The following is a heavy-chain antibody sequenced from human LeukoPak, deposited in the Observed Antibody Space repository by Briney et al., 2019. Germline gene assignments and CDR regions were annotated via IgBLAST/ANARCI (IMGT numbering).Heavy chain of an antibody. CDR2: IREDGSEK. Sequence: GGSLRLSCAAAGFTFSRYWMSWVRQATGKGLECVAKIREDGSEKHYVDSVKGRFTISRDNAKNSLYLQMNSLRAEDTAVYYCASGSSPRGGTYYFDYWGQGTLITVSS. CDR3: ASGSSPRGGTYYFDY. CDR1: GFTFSRYW. D-gene: IGHD3-10*01. J-gene: IGHJ4*02. V-gene: IGHV3-7*01.